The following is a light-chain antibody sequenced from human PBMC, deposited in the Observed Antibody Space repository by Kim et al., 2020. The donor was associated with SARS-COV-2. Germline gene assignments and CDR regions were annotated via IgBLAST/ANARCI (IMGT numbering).Light chain of an antibody. CDR1: KVGDKY. J-gene: IGLJ1*01. CDR3: QAWDSSTV. CDR2: QDT. Sequence: VSVSPEQTASITCSGDKVGDKYACWYQQKPGQSPVLVIYQDTKRPSGIPERFSGSNSGNTATLTISGTQAMDEADYYCQAWDSSTVFGTGTKVTVL. V-gene: IGLV3-1*01.